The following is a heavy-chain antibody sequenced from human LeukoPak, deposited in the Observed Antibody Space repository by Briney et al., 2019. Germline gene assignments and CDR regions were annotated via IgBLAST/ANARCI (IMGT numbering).Heavy chain of an antibody. CDR1: GGSISSIGYY. CDR3: ARGYCSGGSCYWGDY. CDR2: VYYSGST. J-gene: IGHJ4*02. Sequence: PSETLSLTCIVSGGSISSIGYYWGWIRQPPGKGLEWIGSVYYSGSTFYNPSLKSRVTTSVDTSKSKFSLKLNGMTAADTAVYYCARGYCSGGSCYWGDYWGQGALVTVSS. D-gene: IGHD2-15*01. V-gene: IGHV4-39*01.